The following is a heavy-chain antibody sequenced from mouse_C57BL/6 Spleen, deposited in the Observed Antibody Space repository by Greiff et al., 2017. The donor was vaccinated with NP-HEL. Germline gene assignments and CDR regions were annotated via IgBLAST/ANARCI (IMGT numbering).Heavy chain of an antibody. V-gene: IGHV1-61*01. Sequence: VQLQQSGAELVRPGSSVKLSCKASGYTFTSYWMDWVKQRPGQGLEWIGNIYPSDSETHYNQKFKDKATLTVDKASSTAYMQLSSLTSEDSAVYYCARDYYGSSAMDYWGQGTSVTVSS. CDR2: IYPSDSET. CDR3: ARDYYGSSAMDY. J-gene: IGHJ4*01. D-gene: IGHD1-1*01. CDR1: GYTFTSYW.